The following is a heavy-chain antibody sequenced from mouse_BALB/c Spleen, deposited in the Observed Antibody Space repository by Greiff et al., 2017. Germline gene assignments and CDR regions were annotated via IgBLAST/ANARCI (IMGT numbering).Heavy chain of an antibody. Sequence: EVKLVESGGGLVQPGGSLRLSCATSGFTFTDYYMSWVRQPPGKALEWLGFIRNKANGYTTEYSASVKGRFTISRDNSQSILYLQMNTLRAEDSATYYCASPTITTGTRGFAYWGQGTLVTVSA. CDR3: ASPTITTGTRGFAY. V-gene: IGHV7-3*02. CDR1: GFTFTDYY. D-gene: IGHD1-2*01. CDR2: IRNKANGYTT. J-gene: IGHJ3*01.